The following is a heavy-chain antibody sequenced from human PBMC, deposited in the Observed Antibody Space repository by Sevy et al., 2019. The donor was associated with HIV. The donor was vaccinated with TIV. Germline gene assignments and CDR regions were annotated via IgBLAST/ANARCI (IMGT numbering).Heavy chain of an antibody. J-gene: IGHJ6*02. V-gene: IGHV3-9*01. CDR1: GFTFDDYA. CDR3: AKDIGITIRYGMDV. Sequence: SLRLSCAASGFTFDDYAMHWVRQAPGKGLEWVSGISWNSGSIGYADSVKGRFTISRDNAKNSLYLQMNSLRVEDTALYYCAKDIGITIRYGMDVWGQGTTVTVSS. D-gene: IGHD3-3*01. CDR2: ISWNSGSI.